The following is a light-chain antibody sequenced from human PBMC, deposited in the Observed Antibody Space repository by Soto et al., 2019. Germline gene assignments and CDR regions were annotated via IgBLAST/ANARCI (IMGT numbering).Light chain of an antibody. V-gene: IGKV3-15*01. CDR3: QQYNNWPRT. Sequence: EIVLTQSPGTLSLSPGERGTLSCRVCQTVSPSVLAWYQQIRGQAPRLLFYDASTRATGIPARFSGSGSGTEFTLTISSLQSEDFAVYYCQQYNNWPRTFGQGTKVDI. CDR1: QTVSPSV. CDR2: DAS. J-gene: IGKJ1*01.